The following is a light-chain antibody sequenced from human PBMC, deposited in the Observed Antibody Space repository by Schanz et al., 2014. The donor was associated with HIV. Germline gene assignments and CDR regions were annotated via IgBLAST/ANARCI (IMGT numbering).Light chain of an antibody. CDR3: QSFDVSLGGVI. CDR1: SSNIGAGYD. V-gene: IGLV1-40*01. CDR2: GNS. Sequence: QSVLAQPPSVSGAPGQRVTISCTGTSSNIGAGYDVHWYQQLPGTAPKLLIYGNSNRPSGVPDRFSGSKSGTSASLAITGLQAEDEADYYCQSFDVSLGGVIFGVGTKLTV. J-gene: IGLJ2*01.